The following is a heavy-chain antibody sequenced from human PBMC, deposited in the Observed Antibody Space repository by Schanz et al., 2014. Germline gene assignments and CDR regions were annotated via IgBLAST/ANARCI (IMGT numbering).Heavy chain of an antibody. CDR1: GFIVRSNY. D-gene: IGHD5-18*01. J-gene: IGHJ4*02. Sequence: VQLVESGGGLVQPGGSLRLSCAVSGFIVRSNYMTWVRQAPGKGLEYVSAISHDGYSTYYADSVKGRFTISRDDAKKSMYLQMNNLRAEDTAVYYCVRVSFADPRLYRGMDRDIDYWGQGTLVTVSS. CDR3: VRVSFADPRLYRGMDRDIDY. CDR2: ISHDGYST. V-gene: IGHV3-64*04.